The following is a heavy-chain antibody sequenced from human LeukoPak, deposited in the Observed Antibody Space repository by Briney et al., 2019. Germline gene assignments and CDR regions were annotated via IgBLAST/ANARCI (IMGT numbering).Heavy chain of an antibody. V-gene: IGHV3-23*01. CDR3: ANDIELVVAAAVEYFHH. J-gene: IGHJ1*01. Sequence: GGSLRLSCAASGFTFSSYAMSWVRQAPGKGLEWVSAISGSGGSTYYADSVKGRFTISRDNSKNTLYLQMNSLRAEDTAVYYCANDIELVVAAAVEYFHHWGQGTLVTVSS. CDR1: GFTFSSYA. CDR2: ISGSGGST. D-gene: IGHD2-15*01.